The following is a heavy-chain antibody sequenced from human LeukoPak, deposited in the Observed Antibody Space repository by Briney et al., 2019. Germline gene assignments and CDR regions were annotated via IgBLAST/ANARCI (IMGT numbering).Heavy chain of an antibody. Sequence: ASVKVSCKASGGTFSSYAISWVRQAPGQGLEWMGGIIPIFGTANYAQKFQGRVTITTDESTSTAYMELSSLRSEDTAVYYCARDSSGYYYAFDYWGQETLVTVSS. CDR1: GGTFSSYA. D-gene: IGHD3-22*01. V-gene: IGHV1-69*05. CDR2: IIPIFGTA. J-gene: IGHJ4*02. CDR3: ARDSSGYYYAFDY.